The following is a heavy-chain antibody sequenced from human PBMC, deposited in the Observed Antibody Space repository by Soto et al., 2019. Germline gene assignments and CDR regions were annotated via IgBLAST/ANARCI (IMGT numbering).Heavy chain of an antibody. V-gene: IGHV1-18*04. CDR3: ARVGYCSGGSCYFGFDY. D-gene: IGHD2-15*01. CDR2: ISAYNGNT. Sequence: ASVKVSGKASGYTFTSYGISWVRQAPGQVLEWMGWISAYNGNTNYAQKLQGRVTMTTDTSTSTAYMELRSLRSDDTAVYYCARVGYCSGGSCYFGFDYWGQGTLVTVSS. J-gene: IGHJ4*02. CDR1: GYTFTSYG.